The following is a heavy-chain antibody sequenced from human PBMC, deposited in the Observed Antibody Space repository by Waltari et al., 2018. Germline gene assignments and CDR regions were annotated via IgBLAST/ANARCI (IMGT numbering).Heavy chain of an antibody. J-gene: IGHJ4*02. D-gene: IGHD6-6*01. Sequence: QVQLQQWGAGLLKPSETLSLTCAVYGGSFSGYYWSWIRQPPGKGLEWIGEINHSGSTNYNPSLKSRVTISVDTSKNQFSLKLSSVTAADTAVYYCARGLSSSSPSSFDYWGQGTLVTVSS. CDR1: GGSFSGYY. CDR3: ARGLSSSSPSSFDY. V-gene: IGHV4-34*01. CDR2: INHSGST.